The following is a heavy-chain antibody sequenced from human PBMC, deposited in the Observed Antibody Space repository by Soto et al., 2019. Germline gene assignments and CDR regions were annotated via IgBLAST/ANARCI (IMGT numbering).Heavy chain of an antibody. Sequence: PSETLSLTCTVSGGSISSSSYYWGWIRQPPGKGLEWIGSIYYSGSTYYNPSLKSRVTISVDTSKNQFSLKLSSVTAADTAVYYCARPWGYCSGGSCGGNWFDPWGQGTLVTVSS. V-gene: IGHV4-39*01. D-gene: IGHD2-15*01. CDR3: ARPWGYCSGGSCGGNWFDP. CDR2: IYYSGST. J-gene: IGHJ5*02. CDR1: GGSISSSSYY.